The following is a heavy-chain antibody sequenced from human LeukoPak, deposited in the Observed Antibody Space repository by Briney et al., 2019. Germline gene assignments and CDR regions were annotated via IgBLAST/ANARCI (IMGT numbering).Heavy chain of an antibody. J-gene: IGHJ4*02. CDR1: GFTFTTYW. Sequence: GGSLRLSCAASGFTFTTYWMAWVRQAPGKGLEWVANIRQDGGEKYYVDSVKGRFPISRDNAQNSLYLHISSLGAEDTAVYYCARHREGATQVGLFTFWGQGTLVIVSS. V-gene: IGHV3-7*01. CDR3: ARHREGATQVGLFTF. CDR2: IRQDGGEK. D-gene: IGHD3-3*01.